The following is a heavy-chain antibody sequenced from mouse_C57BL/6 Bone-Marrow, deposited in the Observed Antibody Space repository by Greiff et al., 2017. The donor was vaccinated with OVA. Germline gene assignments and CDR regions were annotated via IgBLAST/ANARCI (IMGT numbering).Heavy chain of an antibody. CDR2: ISNLAYSI. D-gene: IGHD2-5*01. J-gene: IGHJ3*01. CDR3: ARGDYYSNPAWFAY. CDR1: GFTFSDYG. V-gene: IGHV5-15*01. Sequence: EVKLVESGGGLVQPGGSLKLSCAASGFTFSDYGMAWVRQAPRKGPAWVAFISNLAYSIYYADTVTGRFTISRENAKNTLYLEMSSLRSEDTAMYYCARGDYYSNPAWFAYWGQGTLVTVSA.